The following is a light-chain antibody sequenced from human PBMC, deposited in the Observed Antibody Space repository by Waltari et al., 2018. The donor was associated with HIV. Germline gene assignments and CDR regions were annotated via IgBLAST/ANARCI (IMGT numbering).Light chain of an antibody. CDR2: GAS. CDR3: QQYGVSPLT. J-gene: IGKJ4*01. Sequence: EIVLTQSPGTLSLSPGERAILSCRASQIVESDYLAWYQQKPGQPPRLLIFGASFRATGIPDRFSGSGSGTDFTLTISRLDPEDGAVFYCQQYGVSPLTFGGGTRVDIE. CDR1: QIVESDY. V-gene: IGKV3-20*01.